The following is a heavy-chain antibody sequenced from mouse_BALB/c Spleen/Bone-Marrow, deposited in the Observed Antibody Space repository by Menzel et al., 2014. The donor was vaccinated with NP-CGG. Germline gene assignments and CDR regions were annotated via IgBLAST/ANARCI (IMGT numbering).Heavy chain of an antibody. V-gene: IGHV1S132*01. CDR3: ARGGNYGY. CDR2: IFPGIGTT. D-gene: IGHD2-1*01. Sequence: QVQLQQSGAELVKPGASVKLSCKTSGYTFTNYWIQWVKQRPGQGLGWIGEIFPGIGTTYYNEKFKGKATLTIDTSSSTAYMQLSSLTSEGSAVYFCARGGNYGYWGQGTTLTVSS. J-gene: IGHJ2*01. CDR1: GYTFTNYW.